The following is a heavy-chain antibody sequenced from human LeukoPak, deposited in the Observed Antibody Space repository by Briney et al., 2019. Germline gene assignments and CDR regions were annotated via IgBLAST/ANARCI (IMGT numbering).Heavy chain of an antibody. CDR1: GFTFSSYS. CDR2: IKNDGAVK. CDR3: AKDSYSKGDF. Sequence: QPGGSLRLSCAASGFTFSSYSMTWVRQAPGKGLEWVANIKNDGAVKNYVDSVKGRFTISRDNAKNSLYLQMNSLGAEDTAVYYCAKDSYSKGDFWGQGVLVTVSS. V-gene: IGHV3-7*01. D-gene: IGHD6-13*01. J-gene: IGHJ4*02.